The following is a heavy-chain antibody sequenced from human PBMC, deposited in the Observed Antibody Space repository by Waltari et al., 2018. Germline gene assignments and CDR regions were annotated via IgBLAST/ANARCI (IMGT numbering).Heavy chain of an antibody. J-gene: IGHJ4*02. D-gene: IGHD1-26*01. V-gene: IGHV3-48*03. Sequence: EVQLVESGGGLVQPGGSLRLFCAASGFTFRNYEMNWVRQAPGKGVEWVSYISDVASTRYYTDAVKGRFTISRDNAKKSVYLQMNSLRAEDTAVYYCARGEGGANEYWGQGTLVTVSS. CDR3: ARGEGGANEY. CDR2: ISDVASTR. CDR1: GFTFRNYE.